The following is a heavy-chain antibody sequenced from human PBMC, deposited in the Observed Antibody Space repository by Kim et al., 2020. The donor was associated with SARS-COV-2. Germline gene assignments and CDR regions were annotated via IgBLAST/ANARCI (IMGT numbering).Heavy chain of an antibody. J-gene: IGHJ4*02. V-gene: IGHV3-21*01. CDR2: ISPSSGNI. Sequence: GGSLRLSCAASGFGFSEYSMSWVRQAPGKGLEWISYISPSSGNIFYAESVKGRFTISRDDAKNTLYLQMRSLRAEDTAVYYCVNGYSSSGAGDWGQGTLVTVSS. D-gene: IGHD1-1*01. CDR3: VNGYSSSGAGD. CDR1: GFGFSEYS.